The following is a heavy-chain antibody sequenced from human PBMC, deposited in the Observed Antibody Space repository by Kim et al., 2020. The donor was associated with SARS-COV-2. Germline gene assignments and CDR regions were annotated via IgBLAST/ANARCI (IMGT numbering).Heavy chain of an antibody. D-gene: IGHD1-7*01. V-gene: IGHV3-33*01. Sequence: GGSLRLSCAASGFTFSSYGMHWVRQAPGKGLEWVAVIWYDGSNKYYADSVKGRFTISRDNSKNTLYLQMNSLRAEDTAVYYCARARKLELSYFDYWGQGTLVTVSS. CDR2: IWYDGSNK. CDR1: GFTFSSYG. CDR3: ARARKLELSYFDY. J-gene: IGHJ4*02.